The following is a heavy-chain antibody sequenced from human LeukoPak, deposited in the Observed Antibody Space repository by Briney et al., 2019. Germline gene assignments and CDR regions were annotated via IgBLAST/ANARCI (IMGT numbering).Heavy chain of an antibody. D-gene: IGHD1-20*01. CDR2: ISGSGGST. CDR1: GFTFSGYA. V-gene: IGHV3-23*01. CDR3: ANYNWNYGMDV. Sequence: GGSLRLSCAASGFTFSGYAMSWVRQAPGKGLEWASAISGSGGSTYYADSVKGRFTISRDNSKNTLYLQMNSLRAEDTAVYYCANYNWNYGMDVWGKGTTVTVSS. J-gene: IGHJ6*04.